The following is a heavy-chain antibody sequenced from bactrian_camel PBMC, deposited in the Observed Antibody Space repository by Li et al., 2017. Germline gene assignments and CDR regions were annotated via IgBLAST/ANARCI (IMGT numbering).Heavy chain of an antibody. V-gene: IGHV3S1*01. CDR3: AISEWSLSDFGY. Sequence: HVQLVESGGGSVQSAGSLRLSCVASEYIKSNCGWAWYRQAPGKGLEWMSSIQTGRDSTYYADSVKGRFTISRDNAKNTVYLQMNSLKSEDTALYYCAISEWSLSDFGYWGQGTQVTVS. D-gene: IGHD2*01. CDR1: EYIKSNCG. J-gene: IGHJ6*01. CDR2: IQTGRDST.